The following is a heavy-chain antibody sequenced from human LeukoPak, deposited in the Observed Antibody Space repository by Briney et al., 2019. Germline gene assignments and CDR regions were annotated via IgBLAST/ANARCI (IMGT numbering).Heavy chain of an antibody. CDR1: GFTFSSYG. CDR2: IRYDGSNK. J-gene: IGHJ4*02. CDR3: AKKVYSNLWGQIDY. Sequence: PGGSLRLSCAASGFTFSSYGMHWVRQAPGKGLEWVAFIRYDGSNKYYADSVKGRFTISRDNSKNTLYLQMNSLRAEDTAVYYCAKKVYSNLWGQIDYWGQGTLVTVSS. D-gene: IGHD4-11*01. V-gene: IGHV3-30*02.